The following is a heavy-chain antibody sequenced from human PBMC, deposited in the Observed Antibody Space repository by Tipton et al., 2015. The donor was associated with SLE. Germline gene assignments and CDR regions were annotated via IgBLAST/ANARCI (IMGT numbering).Heavy chain of an antibody. CDR1: GGSISSSSYY. CDR2: IYYSGST. Sequence: LRLSCTVSGGSISSSSYYWGWIRQPPGKGLEWIGSIYYSGSTYYNPSLKSRVIISVDTSKNQFSLKLSSVTAADTAVYYCARDLQSGWYDNWFDPGGQGTLVTVSS. V-gene: IGHV4-39*07. J-gene: IGHJ5*02. D-gene: IGHD6-19*01. CDR3: ARDLQSGWYDNWFDP.